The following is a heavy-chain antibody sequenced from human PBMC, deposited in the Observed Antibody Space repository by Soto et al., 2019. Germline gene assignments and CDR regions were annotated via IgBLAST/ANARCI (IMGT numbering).Heavy chain of an antibody. D-gene: IGHD5-18*01. CDR3: ARDGYSYGYRSYNWFDP. Sequence: ASVKVSCKASGGTFSSYAISWVRQAPGQGLEWMGGIIPIFGTANYAQKFQGRVTITADKSTSTAYMELSSLRSEDTAVYYCARDGYSYGYRSYNWFDPCRQGTLVTVSS. J-gene: IGHJ5*02. V-gene: IGHV1-69*06. CDR1: GGTFSSYA. CDR2: IIPIFGTA.